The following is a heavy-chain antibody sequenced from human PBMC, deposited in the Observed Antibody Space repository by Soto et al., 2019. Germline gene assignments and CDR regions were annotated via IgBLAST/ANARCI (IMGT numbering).Heavy chain of an antibody. D-gene: IGHD3-22*01. Sequence: SETLSLTCTVSGGSISSSSYYWGWIRQPPGKGLLWIGSIYYIWSTYYNPSLKSRVTISVDTSKNQFSLKLSSVTAADTAVYYCARHELGYDSSGYSSFYFNYWGQGTLVTVSS. CDR2: IYYIWST. J-gene: IGHJ4*02. V-gene: IGHV4-39*01. CDR3: ARHELGYDSSGYSSFYFNY. CDR1: GGSISSSSYY.